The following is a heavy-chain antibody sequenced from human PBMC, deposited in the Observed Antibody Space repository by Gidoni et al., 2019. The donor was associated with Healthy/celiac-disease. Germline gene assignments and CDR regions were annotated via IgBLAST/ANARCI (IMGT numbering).Heavy chain of an antibody. Sequence: EVQLLESGGGLVQPGGSLRLSCAASGFTFSSYAMSWVRQAPGKGLEWVSAISGSGGSTYYADSVKGRFTISRDNSKNTLYLQMNSLRAEDTAVYYCAKSRVVYSSSSESFDYWGQGTLVTVSS. CDR2: ISGSGGST. V-gene: IGHV3-23*01. J-gene: IGHJ4*02. CDR3: AKSRVVYSSSSESFDY. CDR1: GFTFSSYA. D-gene: IGHD6-6*01.